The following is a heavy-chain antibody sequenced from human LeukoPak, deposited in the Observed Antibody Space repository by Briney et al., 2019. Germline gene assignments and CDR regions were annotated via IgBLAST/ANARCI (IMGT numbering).Heavy chain of an antibody. V-gene: IGHV3-7*01. J-gene: IGHJ4*02. D-gene: IGHD4-17*01. CDR2: INQDGGQK. Sequence: PGGSLRLSCAASGSTFSSSWMIWARQAPGKGLEWVANINQDGGQKYYLDSVKGRFTISRDNADNSLYLQMDGLRAEDTAVYYCATNTRAYAVLLAYWGQGTLVTVSS. CDR3: ATNTRAYAVLLAY. CDR1: GSTFSSSW.